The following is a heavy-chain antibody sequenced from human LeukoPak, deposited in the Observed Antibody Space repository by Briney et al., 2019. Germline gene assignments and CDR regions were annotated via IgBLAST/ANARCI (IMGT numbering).Heavy chain of an antibody. CDR3: ARDRKVFSSSWWPSSRSYYYYMDV. J-gene: IGHJ6*03. V-gene: IGHV1-2*02. CDR2: INPNSGGT. CDR1: GYTFTSYY. D-gene: IGHD6-13*01. Sequence: GASVKVSCKASGYTFTSYYIHWVRQAPGQGLEWMGWINPNSGGTNYAQKFQGRVTMTRDTSISTAYMELSRLRSDDTAVYYCARDRKVFSSSWWPSSRSYYYYMDVWGKGTTVTVSS.